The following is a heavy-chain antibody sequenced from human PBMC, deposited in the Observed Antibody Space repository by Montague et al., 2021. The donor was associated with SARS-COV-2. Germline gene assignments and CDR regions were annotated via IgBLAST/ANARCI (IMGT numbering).Heavy chain of an antibody. D-gene: IGHD2/OR15-2a*01. J-gene: IGHJ5*02. V-gene: IGHV4-4*07. CDR1: GDSIGGYF. CDR2: IYANGNF. Sequence: TPYGDSIGGYFWSWIRQPAGKGLEWIGRIYANGNFDYNPSLNSRVSMSMDTSKQELSMRLISETAADTAVYYCARAAYYFGPGREHPGAFDPWGQGILVTVSS. CDR3: ARAAYYFGPGREHPGAFDP.